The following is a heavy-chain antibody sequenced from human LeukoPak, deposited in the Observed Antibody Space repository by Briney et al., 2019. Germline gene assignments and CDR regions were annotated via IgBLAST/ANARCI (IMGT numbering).Heavy chain of an antibody. CDR1: ELTFSSYA. D-gene: IGHD1-26*01. V-gene: IGHV3-30*04. Sequence: GRSLRLSCAASELTFSSYAMHWVRQAPGKGLEWVAVISYDGSNKYYADSVKGRFTISRDNSKNTLYLQMNSLRAEDTAVYYCARLGSATIYWGQGTLVTVSS. CDR3: ARLGSATIY. J-gene: IGHJ4*02. CDR2: ISYDGSNK.